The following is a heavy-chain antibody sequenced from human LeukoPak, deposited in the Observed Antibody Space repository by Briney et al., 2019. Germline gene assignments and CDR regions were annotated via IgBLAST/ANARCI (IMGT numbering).Heavy chain of an antibody. CDR3: VKDHCTGGSCYFFDY. D-gene: IGHD2-15*01. Sequence: GGSLRLSCSASGFTFSSYAMHWVRQAPGKGLEYVSAISSNGGSTYYADSVKSRFTISRDNSKNTLYLQMSSLRPEDTAVYYCVKDHCTGGSCYFFDYWGQGALGTVS. J-gene: IGHJ4*02. CDR2: ISSNGGST. V-gene: IGHV3-64D*06. CDR1: GFTFSSYA.